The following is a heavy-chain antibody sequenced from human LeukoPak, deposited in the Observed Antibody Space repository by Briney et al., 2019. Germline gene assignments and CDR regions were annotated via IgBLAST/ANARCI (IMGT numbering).Heavy chain of an antibody. J-gene: IGHJ5*02. Sequence: SETLSLTCAVYGGSFSGYYWSWIRQPPGKGLEWIGEINHSGSTNYNPSLKSRVTISVDTSKNQFSLKLSSVTAADTAAYYCARGRKGVAGRFDPWGQGTLVTVSS. V-gene: IGHV4-34*01. CDR2: INHSGST. D-gene: IGHD6-19*01. CDR1: GGSFSGYY. CDR3: ARGRKGVAGRFDP.